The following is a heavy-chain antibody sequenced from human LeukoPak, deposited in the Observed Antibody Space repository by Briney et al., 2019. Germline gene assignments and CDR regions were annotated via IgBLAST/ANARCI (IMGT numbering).Heavy chain of an antibody. J-gene: IGHJ4*02. CDR1: GYTFTSYG. CDR3: ARDVLLVVGYSSGWYFDY. CDR2: ISAYNGDT. D-gene: IGHD6-19*01. Sequence: ASVKVSCKASGYTFTSYGISWVRQAPGQGLEWMGWISAYNGDTNYAQKLQGRVTMTTDTSTSTAFMDLRSLRSVDTAVYYCARDVLLVVGYSSGWYFDYWGQGTLVTVSS. V-gene: IGHV1-18*01.